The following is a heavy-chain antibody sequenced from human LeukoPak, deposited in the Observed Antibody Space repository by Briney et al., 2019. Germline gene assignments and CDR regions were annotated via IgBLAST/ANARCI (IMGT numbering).Heavy chain of an antibody. CDR3: GLGSGKSDFDY. D-gene: IGHD3-10*01. Sequence: PGGSLRLSCTVSGFTFNNAWMNWVRQAPGKGLEWVARIKKKTDYGTIDYAAPVKGRFIISRDDSKNTLYLQMNSLKTEDTGVYYCGLGSGKSDFDYWGQGTLVTVSS. CDR1: GFTFNNAW. V-gene: IGHV3-15*01. J-gene: IGHJ4*02. CDR2: IKKKTDYGTI.